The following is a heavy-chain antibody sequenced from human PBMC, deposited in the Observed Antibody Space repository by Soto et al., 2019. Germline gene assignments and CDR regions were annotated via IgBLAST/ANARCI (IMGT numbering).Heavy chain of an antibody. CDR1: GFTFSNYA. J-gene: IGHJ4*02. CDR2: ISTSGDNT. Sequence: TGGSLRLSCTASGFTFSNYAMTWVRQSPGKGLEWVSAISTSGDNTYYADSMKGRFTISRDNSKNMLFLQMSSLRAEDTAVYYCARDRDGYNFDYWGQGTLVTVSS. CDR3: ARDRDGYNFDY. V-gene: IGHV3-23*01. D-gene: IGHD5-12*01.